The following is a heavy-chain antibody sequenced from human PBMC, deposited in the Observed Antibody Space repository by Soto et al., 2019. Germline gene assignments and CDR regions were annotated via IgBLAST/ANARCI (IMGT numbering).Heavy chain of an antibody. CDR3: ARRILAIGDDAFDI. J-gene: IGHJ3*02. V-gene: IGHV4-39*01. D-gene: IGHD3-9*01. Sequence: SETLSLTCTVSGGSISSSSYYWGWIRQPPGKGLEWIGSIYYSGSTYYNPSLKSRVTISVDTSKNQFSLKLSSVTAADTAVYYCARRILAIGDDAFDIWGQGTMVTVSS. CDR1: GGSISSSSYY. CDR2: IYYSGST.